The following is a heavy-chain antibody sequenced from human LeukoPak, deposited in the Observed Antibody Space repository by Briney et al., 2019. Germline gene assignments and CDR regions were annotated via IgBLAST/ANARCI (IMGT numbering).Heavy chain of an antibody. J-gene: IGHJ4*02. CDR1: GFTFRGSA. CDR2: IRSKANSYAT. V-gene: IGHV3-73*01. Sequence: GGSLRLSCAASGFTFRGSAMHWVRQASGKGLEWVGRIRSKANSYATAYAASVKGRFTISRDDSKNTAYLQMNSLKTEDTAVYYCTRQASIAAREGDYWGQGTLVTVSS. D-gene: IGHD6-6*01. CDR3: TRQASIAAREGDY.